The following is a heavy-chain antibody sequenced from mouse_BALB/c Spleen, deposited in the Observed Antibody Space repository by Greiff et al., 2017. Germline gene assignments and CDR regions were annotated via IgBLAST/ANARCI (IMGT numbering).Heavy chain of an antibody. CDR2: IWAGGST. D-gene: IGHD3-2*01. CDR1: GFSLTSYG. V-gene: IGHV2-9*02. J-gene: IGHJ3*01. CDR3: ARGDSSGYVRFAY. Sequence: QVQLQQSGPGLVAPSQSLSITCTVSGFSLTSYGVHWVRQPPGKGLEWLGVIWAGGSTNYNSALMSRLSISKDNSKSQVFLKMNSLQTDDTAMYYCARGDSSGYVRFAYWGQGTLVTVSA.